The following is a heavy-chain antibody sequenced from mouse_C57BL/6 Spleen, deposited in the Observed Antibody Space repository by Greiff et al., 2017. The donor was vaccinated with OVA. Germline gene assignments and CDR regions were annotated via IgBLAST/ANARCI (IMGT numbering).Heavy chain of an antibody. V-gene: IGHV1-81*01. CDR1: GYTFTSYG. Sequence: LVESGAELARPGASVKLSCKASGYTFTSYGISWVKQRTGQGLEWIGEIYPRSGNTYYNEKFKGKATLTADKSSSTAYMELRSLTSEDSAVYFCARSEDDGSLDYWGQGTTLTVSS. D-gene: IGHD2-3*01. J-gene: IGHJ2*01. CDR3: ARSEDDGSLDY. CDR2: IYPRSGNT.